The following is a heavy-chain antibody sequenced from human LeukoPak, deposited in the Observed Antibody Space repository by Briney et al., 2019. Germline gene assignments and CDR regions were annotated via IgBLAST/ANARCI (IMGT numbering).Heavy chain of an antibody. Sequence: PGGSLRLSCAASGFTFSSYSMNWVRQAPGKGLEWVSYISSSSSTIYYADSVKGRFTISRDNAKNSLYLQMNSLRAEDTAVYYCAREGGYYGSGRGVFYDYYYMDVWGKGTTVIISS. CDR3: AREGGYYGSGRGVFYDYYYMDV. V-gene: IGHV3-48*04. J-gene: IGHJ6*03. CDR2: ISSSSSTI. CDR1: GFTFSSYS. D-gene: IGHD3-10*01.